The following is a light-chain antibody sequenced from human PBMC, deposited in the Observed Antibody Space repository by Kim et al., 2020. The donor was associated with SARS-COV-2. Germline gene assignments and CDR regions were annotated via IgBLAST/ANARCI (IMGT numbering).Light chain of an antibody. Sequence: QSVLTQPPSTSGTPGQRVTISCSGSSSNIGRNNVNWYQQLPGTAPKLLIYYDNQRPSGVPDRFSGPKSGTSASLAISGLQSEDEADYYCAAWDDGLRGRMFGGGTKVTVL. CDR3: AAWDDGLRGRM. V-gene: IGLV1-44*01. J-gene: IGLJ3*02. CDR1: SSNIGRNN. CDR2: YDN.